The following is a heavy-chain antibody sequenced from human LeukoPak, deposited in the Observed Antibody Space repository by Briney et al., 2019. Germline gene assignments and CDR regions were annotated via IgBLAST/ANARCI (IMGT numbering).Heavy chain of an antibody. V-gene: IGHV4-59*06. D-gene: IGHD3-22*01. Sequence: SETLSLTCAVYGGSFSGYYWSWIRQPPGKGLEWIGYIYYSGSTYYNPSLNSRVTISEDTSKNQFSLKLSSVTAADTAVYYCATSRGYESSGYYLDYWGQGTLVTVS. CDR1: GGSFSGYY. J-gene: IGHJ4*02. CDR2: IYYSGST. CDR3: ATSRGYESSGYYLDY.